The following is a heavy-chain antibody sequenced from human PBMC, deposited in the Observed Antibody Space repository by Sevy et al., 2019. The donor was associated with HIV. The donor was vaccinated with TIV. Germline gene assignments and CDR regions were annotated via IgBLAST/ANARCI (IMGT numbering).Heavy chain of an antibody. CDR1: GFTFRNYA. CDR3: ARKYDSSGYFDY. V-gene: IGHV3-23*01. CDR2: ISGTGGSGDKT. D-gene: IGHD3-22*01. J-gene: IGHJ4*02. Sequence: GGSLRLSCAASGFTFRNYAMNWVRQAPGKGLEWVSGISGTGGSGDKTNYADSVKGRFTISRDASKNSLYLQLNTLRAEDTAIYYCARKYDSSGYFDYWGQGTLVTVSS.